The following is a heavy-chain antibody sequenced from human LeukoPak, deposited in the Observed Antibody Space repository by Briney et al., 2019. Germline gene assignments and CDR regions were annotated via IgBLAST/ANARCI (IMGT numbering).Heavy chain of an antibody. Sequence: GSLRLSCAASGFTFSTYSMNWVRQGPGKGLEWVSIISRGGSDIYYADSVEGRFTISRDNANNSLYLQMNSLRAEDTALYYCVRSLGPGTYGSLDSWGQGTLVTVSS. V-gene: IGHV3-21*01. D-gene: IGHD3-10*01. CDR1: GFTFSTYS. CDR3: VRSLGPGTYGSLDS. J-gene: IGHJ4*02. CDR2: ISRGGSDI.